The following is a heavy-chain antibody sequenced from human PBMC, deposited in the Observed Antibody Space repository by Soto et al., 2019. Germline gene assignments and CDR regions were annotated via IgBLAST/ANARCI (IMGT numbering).Heavy chain of an antibody. V-gene: IGHV3-21*01. CDR3: ARENSRISPRLFQH. CDR2: ISSSSSYI. Sequence: PGGSLRLSCAASGFTFSSYSMNWVRQAPGKGLEWVSSISSSSSYIYYADSVKGRFTISRDNAKNSLYLQMNSLRPEDTGLYYCARENSRISPRLFQHWGHGTLVTVSS. CDR1: GFTFSSYS. J-gene: IGHJ1*01. D-gene: IGHD6-6*01.